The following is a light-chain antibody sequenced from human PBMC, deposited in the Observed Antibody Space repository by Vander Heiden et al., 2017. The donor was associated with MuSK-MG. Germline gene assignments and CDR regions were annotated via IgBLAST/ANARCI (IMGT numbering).Light chain of an antibody. Sequence: QSALTHPASVSVSLGQSITISCSGISSDVGNFSHISWFQQHPGKVPKLILYEGSQRPFGVSTRFSASKSGTSASLSISGLQAEDEADYFCCSYTRTKTYVFGGGAKVTVL. V-gene: IGLV2-14*02. CDR2: EGS. CDR1: SSDVGNFSH. CDR3: CSYTRTKTYV. J-gene: IGLJ1*01.